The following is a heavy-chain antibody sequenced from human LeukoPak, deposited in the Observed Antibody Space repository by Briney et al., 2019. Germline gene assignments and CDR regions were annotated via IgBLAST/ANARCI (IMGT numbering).Heavy chain of an antibody. CDR3: AKTMAKYCSGGSCYSLEYYYYYYYMDV. CDR1: GFTFSSYE. J-gene: IGHJ6*03. D-gene: IGHD2-15*01. V-gene: IGHV3-30*18. Sequence: GGSLRLSCAGSGFTFSSYEMNWVRQAPGKGLEWVAVISYDGSNKYYADSVKGRFTISRDNSKNTLYLQMNSLRAEDTAVYYRAKTMAKYCSGGSCYSLEYYYYYYYMDVWGKGTTVTVSS. CDR2: ISYDGSNK.